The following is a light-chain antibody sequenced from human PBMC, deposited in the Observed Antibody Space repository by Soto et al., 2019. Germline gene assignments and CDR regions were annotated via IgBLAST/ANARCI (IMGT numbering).Light chain of an antibody. CDR1: QAISGY. Sequence: DIQMTQSPSTLSASVADRVTIACRASQAISGYLAWYQRKPGKAPKLLIYDAANLQTGVSSRFSGSGSGTEFTLTISSLQPDDFATYDCQQYSSYPLTFGGGTKVDIK. V-gene: IGKV1-5*01. CDR2: DAA. J-gene: IGKJ4*01. CDR3: QQYSSYPLT.